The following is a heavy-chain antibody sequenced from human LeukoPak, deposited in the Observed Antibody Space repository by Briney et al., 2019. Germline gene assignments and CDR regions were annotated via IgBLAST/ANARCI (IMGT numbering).Heavy chain of an antibody. V-gene: IGHV1-69*01. D-gene: IGHD4-17*01. CDR2: IIPIFGTA. J-gene: IGHJ3*02. Sequence: SVKVSCKASGGTFSSYAISWVRQAPGQGLEWMGGIIPIFGTANYAQKFQGRVTITADESTSTAYMELSSLRSEDTAVYYCARDDYGDYADAFDIWGQGTWSPSLQ. CDR1: GGTFSSYA. CDR3: ARDDYGDYADAFDI.